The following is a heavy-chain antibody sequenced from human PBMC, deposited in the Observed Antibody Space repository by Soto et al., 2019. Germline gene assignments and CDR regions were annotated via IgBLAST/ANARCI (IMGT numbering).Heavy chain of an antibody. D-gene: IGHD3-22*01. CDR2: IIPIFGTA. Sequence: QVQLVQSGAEVKKPGSSVKVSCKASGGTFSSYAISWVRQAPGQGLEWMGGIIPIFGTANYAQKFQGRVTITADESTSTAYMELSSLRSEDMAVYYCARDRAYYYDSSAPEYYFDYWGQGTLVTVSS. CDR3: ARDRAYYYDSSAPEYYFDY. V-gene: IGHV1-69*01. J-gene: IGHJ4*02. CDR1: GGTFSSYA.